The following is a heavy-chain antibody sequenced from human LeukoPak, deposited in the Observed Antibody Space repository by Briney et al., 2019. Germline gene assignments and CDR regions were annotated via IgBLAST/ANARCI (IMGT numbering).Heavy chain of an antibody. V-gene: IGHV4-59*01. D-gene: IGHD3-16*01. J-gene: IGHJ4*02. Sequence: PSETLSPTCTVSGGSISSYYWSWIRQPPGKGLEWIGYIYYSGSTNYNPSLKSRVTISVDTSKNQFSLKLSSVTAADTAVYYCASVDYVWGSFYWGQGTLVTVSS. CDR1: GGSISSYY. CDR2: IYYSGST. CDR3: ASVDYVWGSFY.